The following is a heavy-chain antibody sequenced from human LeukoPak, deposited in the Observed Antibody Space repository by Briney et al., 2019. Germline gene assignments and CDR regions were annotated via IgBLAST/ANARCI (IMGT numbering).Heavy chain of an antibody. J-gene: IGHJ3*02. Sequence: GGSLRLSCSASGFTFSSYAMHWVREAPGKGLEYVSAISSNGGSTYYADSVKGRFTITRDNSKNTLYLQISSLRAEDTAVYYCVNLGSGSYRGINDAFDIWGQGTMVTVSS. V-gene: IGHV3-64D*06. CDR3: VNLGSGSYRGINDAFDI. D-gene: IGHD3-10*01. CDR2: ISSNGGST. CDR1: GFTFSSYA.